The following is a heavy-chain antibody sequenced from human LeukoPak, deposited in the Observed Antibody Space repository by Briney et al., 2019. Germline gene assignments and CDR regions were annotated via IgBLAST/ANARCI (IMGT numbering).Heavy chain of an antibody. Sequence: SETLSLTCTVSGGSISSSSYYWGWIRQPPGKGLEWIGSIYYSGSTNYNPSLKSRVTISVDTSKNQFSLKLSSVTAADTAVYYCARAETMYYYDSSGYYFFDYWGQGTLVTVSS. J-gene: IGHJ4*02. D-gene: IGHD3-22*01. CDR3: ARAETMYYYDSSGYYFFDY. CDR1: GGSISSSSYY. CDR2: IYYSGST. V-gene: IGHV4-39*07.